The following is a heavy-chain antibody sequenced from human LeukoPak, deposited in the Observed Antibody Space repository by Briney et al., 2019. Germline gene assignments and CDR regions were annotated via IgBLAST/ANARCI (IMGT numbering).Heavy chain of an antibody. Sequence: SHTLSLTRTVSGGSHSSHYWRWIPQPPAKAREWIGYIDYSGSTKYNPSLKSRVSISVDTSKNQFSLKMSSVTAADTALYYCVREGSSSRFVDYWGQGTLVTVSS. V-gene: IGHV4-59*11. D-gene: IGHD3-10*01. CDR2: IDYSGST. CDR1: GGSHSSHY. J-gene: IGHJ4*02. CDR3: VREGSSSRFVDY.